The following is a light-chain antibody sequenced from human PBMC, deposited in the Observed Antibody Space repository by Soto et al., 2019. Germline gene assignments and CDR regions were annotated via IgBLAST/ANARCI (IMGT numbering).Light chain of an antibody. CDR1: SGHSSYA. V-gene: IGLV4-69*01. CDR3: QTWGAGIVI. J-gene: IGLJ2*01. CDR2: LNSDGSH. Sequence: QSVLTQSPSASASLGASVKLTCTLSSGHSSYAIAWHQQQPEKGPRYLMKLNSDGSHSKGDGIPDRFSGSSSGAERFLTISGLQSEDEAVYYCQTWGAGIVIFGGGTKLTVL.